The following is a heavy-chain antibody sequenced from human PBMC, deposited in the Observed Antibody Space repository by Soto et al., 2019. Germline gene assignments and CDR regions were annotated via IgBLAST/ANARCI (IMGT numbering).Heavy chain of an antibody. J-gene: IGHJ4*02. CDR1: GFTFSSYS. CDR2: ISSSSSYI. CDR3: ARDLYSSSARYFDY. D-gene: IGHD6-6*01. V-gene: IGHV3-21*01. Sequence: EVQLVESGGGLVKPGGSLRLSCAASGFTFSSYSMNWVRQAPGKGLEWVSSISSSSSYIYYADSVKGRFTISSDNATNSLYLQMNSLRAEDTAVYYCARDLYSSSARYFDYWGQGTLVTVSS.